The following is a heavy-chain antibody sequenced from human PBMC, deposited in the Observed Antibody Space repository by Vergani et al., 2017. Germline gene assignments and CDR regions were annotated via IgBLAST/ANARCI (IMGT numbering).Heavy chain of an antibody. CDR3: ARHRGWGLVVVAATPWYYYYGMDV. D-gene: IGHD2-15*01. CDR1: GYSFTSYW. V-gene: IGHV5-51*01. Sequence: EVQLVQSGAEVKKPGESLKISCTGSGYSFTSYWIGWVRQMPGKGLEWMGIIYPGDSDTRYSPSFQGQVTISADTSISTAYLQWSSLKASDTAMYYCARHRGWGLVVVAATPWYYYYGMDVWGQGTTVTVSS. CDR2: IYPGDSDT. J-gene: IGHJ6*02.